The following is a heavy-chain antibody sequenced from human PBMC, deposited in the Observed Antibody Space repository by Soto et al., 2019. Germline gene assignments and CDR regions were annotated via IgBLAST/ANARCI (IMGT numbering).Heavy chain of an antibody. CDR2: ITIGGGPT. Sequence: PXGSLRLSCAASGFTFRSYSMNGVRQAPGKGLEWLSYITIGGGPTYNADSVQGRFTISRDNAKDSLYLQMNSLRDEDTAVYYCARDIGYAFDIWGQGTMVTVSS. V-gene: IGHV3-48*02. CDR1: GFTFRSYS. D-gene: IGHD2-15*01. J-gene: IGHJ3*02. CDR3: ARDIGYAFDI.